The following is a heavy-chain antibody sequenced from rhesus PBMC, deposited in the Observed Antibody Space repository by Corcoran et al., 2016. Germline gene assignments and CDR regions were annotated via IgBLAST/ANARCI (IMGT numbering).Heavy chain of an antibody. V-gene: IGHV4-80*01. J-gene: IGHJ4*01. CDR3: ARPKYSSWSAVDY. Sequence: QVQLQESGPGLVKPSETLSLTCAVSGGSFSSYWWSWIRQPPGKRLEWIGEINGNSGSTNSNPSLKSQFTISKDASKNQFALKLSSVTAADTAVYYCARPKYSSWSAVDYWGQGVLVTVSS. D-gene: IGHD6-13*01. CDR1: GGSFSSYW. CDR2: INGNSGST.